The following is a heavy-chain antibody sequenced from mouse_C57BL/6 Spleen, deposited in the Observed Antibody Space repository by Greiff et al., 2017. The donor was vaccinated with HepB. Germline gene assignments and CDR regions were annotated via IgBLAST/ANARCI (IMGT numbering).Heavy chain of an antibody. CDR3: ARGRYDYDGAWFAY. Sequence: QVQLKQSGAELARPGASVKLSCKASGYTFTSYGISWVKQRTGQGLEWIGEIYPRSGNTYYNEKFKGKATLTADKSSSTAYMELRSLTSEDSAVYFCARGRYDYDGAWFAYWGQGTLVTVSA. V-gene: IGHV1-81*01. J-gene: IGHJ3*01. CDR2: IYPRSGNT. CDR1: GYTFTSYG. D-gene: IGHD2-4*01.